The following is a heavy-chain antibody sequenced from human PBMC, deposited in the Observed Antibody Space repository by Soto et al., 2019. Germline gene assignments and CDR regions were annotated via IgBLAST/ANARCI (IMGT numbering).Heavy chain of an antibody. Sequence: PSETLSLTCAVYGGSFSGYYWSWIRQPPGKGLEWIGEINHSGSTNYNPSLKSRVTISVDTSKNQFSLKLSSVTAADTAVYYCARSVTISRRLNWFDPWGQGTLVTVS. CDR2: INHSGST. CDR3: ARSVTISRRLNWFDP. CDR1: GGSFSGYY. D-gene: IGHD3-9*01. J-gene: IGHJ5*02. V-gene: IGHV4-34*01.